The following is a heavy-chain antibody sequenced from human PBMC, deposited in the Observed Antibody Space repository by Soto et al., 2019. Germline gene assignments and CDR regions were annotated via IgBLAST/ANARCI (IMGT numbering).Heavy chain of an antibody. D-gene: IGHD6-19*01. CDR1: GFTFSSYW. Sequence: EEQLEESGGGLVQPGGSLRLSCAASGFTFSSYWMHWVRQAPGKGLVWVSRIDTYGSATKYADSVRGRFTISRDNAKDTMPLQMNSLRAEDTAVYYCARVLKSSGWDNDVFDIWGQGTMVTVSS. V-gene: IGHV3-74*03. CDR3: ARVLKSSGWDNDVFDI. J-gene: IGHJ3*02. CDR2: IDTYGSAT.